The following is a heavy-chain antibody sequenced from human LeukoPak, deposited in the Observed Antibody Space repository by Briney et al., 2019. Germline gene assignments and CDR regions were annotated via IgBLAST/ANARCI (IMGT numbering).Heavy chain of an antibody. J-gene: IGHJ4*02. V-gene: IGHV3-7*01. D-gene: IGHD3-10*01. CDR3: ARGSMVRGVVGPIDY. Sequence: PGGSLRLSCAASGFTFSSYWMSWVRQAPGKGLEWLANIKQDGSEKYYVDSVKGRFTISRDNAKNSLYLQMNSLRAEDTAVYYCARGSMVRGVVGPIDYWGQGTLVTVSS. CDR2: IKQDGSEK. CDR1: GFTFSSYW.